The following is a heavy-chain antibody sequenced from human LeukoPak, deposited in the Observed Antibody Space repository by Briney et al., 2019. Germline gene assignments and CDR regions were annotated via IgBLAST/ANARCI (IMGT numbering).Heavy chain of an antibody. CDR3: AIVNYDFWSGYSRGGFDY. D-gene: IGHD3-3*01. J-gene: IGHJ4*02. Sequence: SETLSLTCTVSGGSISSSSYYWGWLRQPPGKGLEWIGSIYYSGSTYYNPSLKSRVTISVDTSKNQFSLKLSSVTAADTAVYYCAIVNYDFWSGYSRGGFDYWGQGTLVTVSS. CDR2: IYYSGST. V-gene: IGHV4-39*01. CDR1: GGSISSSSYY.